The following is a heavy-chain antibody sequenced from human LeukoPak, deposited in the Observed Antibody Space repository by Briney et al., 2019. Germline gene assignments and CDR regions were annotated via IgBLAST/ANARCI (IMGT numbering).Heavy chain of an antibody. J-gene: IGHJ3*02. CDR2: ISWNSGSI. Sequence: GGSLRLSCAASGFTFDDYAMHWVRQAPGKGLEWVSGISWNSGSIGYADSVKGRFTISRDNAKNSLYLQMNSLRAEDMALYYCAKAGSGSTGSASDIWGQGTMVTVSS. CDR1: GFTFDDYA. V-gene: IGHV3-9*03. D-gene: IGHD3-10*01. CDR3: AKAGSGSTGSASDI.